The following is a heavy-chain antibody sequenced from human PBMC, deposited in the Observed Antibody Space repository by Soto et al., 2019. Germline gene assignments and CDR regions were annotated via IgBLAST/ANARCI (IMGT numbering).Heavy chain of an antibody. V-gene: IGHV3-9*01. CDR3: AKDVRYGSGAYYYGIDV. J-gene: IGHJ6*02. D-gene: IGHD3-10*01. CDR2: ISWNSGSI. Sequence: AGGSLRLSCAASGFTFDDYAMHWVRQAPGKGLEWVSGISWNSGSIGYADTVKGRFTISRDNAKNSLYLQMNSLRAEDTALYYCAKDVRYGSGAYYYGIDVWGQGTTVTVSS. CDR1: GFTFDDYA.